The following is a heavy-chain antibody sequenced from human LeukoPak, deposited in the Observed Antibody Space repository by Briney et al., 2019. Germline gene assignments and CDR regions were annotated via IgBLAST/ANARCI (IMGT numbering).Heavy chain of an antibody. CDR1: GGSISSYY. D-gene: IGHD3-9*01. CDR3: ARDLRDYDILTGYGYYFDY. V-gene: IGHV4-4*07. Sequence: SETLSLTCTVSGGSISSYYWSWIRQRGGRGLERIGRIYTSGSTNYNPSLKSRVTMSVDTSKNQFSLKLSSVTAADTAVYYCARDLRDYDILTGYGYYFDYWGQGTLVTVSS. CDR2: IYTSGST. J-gene: IGHJ4*02.